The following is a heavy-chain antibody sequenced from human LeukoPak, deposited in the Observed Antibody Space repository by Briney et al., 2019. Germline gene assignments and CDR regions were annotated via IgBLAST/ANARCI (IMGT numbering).Heavy chain of an antibody. CDR3: ARDRWELPYYFDY. CDR2: LNSSGGST. CDR1: GYIFTDYY. Sequence: ASVEVSCKTSGYIFTDYYIHWVRQAPGQGLEWMGILNSSGGSTTYAQKFQGRITMTRDASTSTVYMELRSLRSEDTAVYYCARDRWELPYYFDYWGQGTLVTVSS. J-gene: IGHJ4*02. V-gene: IGHV1-46*01. D-gene: IGHD1-26*01.